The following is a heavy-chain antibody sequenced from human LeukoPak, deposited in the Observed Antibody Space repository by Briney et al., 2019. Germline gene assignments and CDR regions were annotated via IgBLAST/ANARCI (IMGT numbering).Heavy chain of an antibody. J-gene: IGHJ5*02. CDR1: GYTFTSYY. Sequence: ASVKVSCKASGYTFTSYYMHWVRQAPGQGLEWMGIINPSGGSTSYAQKFQGRVTMTRNTSISTAYMELSSLRSEDTAVYYCARVTTGFDPWGQGTLVTVSS. V-gene: IGHV1-46*01. D-gene: IGHD1-1*01. CDR2: INPSGGST. CDR3: ARVTTGFDP.